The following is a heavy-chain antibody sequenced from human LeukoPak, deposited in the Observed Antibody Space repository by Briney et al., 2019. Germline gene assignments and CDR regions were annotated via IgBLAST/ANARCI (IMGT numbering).Heavy chain of an antibody. CDR2: ISGSGGGT. D-gene: IGHD6-19*01. CDR3: AKSSGWFNKDHDY. Sequence: GGSLRLSCAASGFTFSSYAMTWVRQAPGKGLEWVSAISGSGGGTYYADSVKGRFTISRDNSKNTLYLQMNSLRAEDTAVYYCAKSSGWFNKDHDYWGQGTLVTVSS. V-gene: IGHV3-23*01. CDR1: GFTFSSYA. J-gene: IGHJ4*02.